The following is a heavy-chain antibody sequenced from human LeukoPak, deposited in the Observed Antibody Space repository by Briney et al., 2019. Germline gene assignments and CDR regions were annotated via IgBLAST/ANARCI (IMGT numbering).Heavy chain of an antibody. D-gene: IGHD4-11*01. V-gene: IGHV4-39*07. CDR3: ARAPWAYGNYVHAFDI. CDR2: IYSGGRI. CDR1: GGSFRGDYY. Sequence: ASQTLSLTCTVSGGSFRGDYYWAGFRRPPGKGLEWIGSIYSGGRIYYNPSLKRRVSISIDTSNNDLYLKVTSVTAADTAGYYCARAPWAYGNYVHAFDIWGQGTMVTVSS. J-gene: IGHJ3*02.